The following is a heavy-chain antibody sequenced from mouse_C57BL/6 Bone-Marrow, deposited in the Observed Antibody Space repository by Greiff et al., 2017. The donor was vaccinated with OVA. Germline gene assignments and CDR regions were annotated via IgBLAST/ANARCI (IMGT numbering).Heavy chain of an antibody. Sequence: QVQLQQSGAELVKPGASVQISCKASGYAFSNSWMNWVKQRPGKGLEWIGQIYPGDGDINYNGKFKGKATLTADKSSSTAYMQFSSLTSEDSAVYFCARGAYWGQGTTLTVSS. CDR2: IYPGDGDI. CDR1: GYAFSNSW. CDR3: ARGAY. J-gene: IGHJ2*01. V-gene: IGHV1-80*01.